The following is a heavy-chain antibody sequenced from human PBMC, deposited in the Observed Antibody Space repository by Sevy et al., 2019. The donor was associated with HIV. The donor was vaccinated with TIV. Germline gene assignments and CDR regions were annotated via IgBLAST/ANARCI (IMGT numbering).Heavy chain of an antibody. J-gene: IGHJ6*02. CDR2: IYSDGRT. D-gene: IGHD3-22*01. Sequence: SCAASGLSVSDNYMNWVRQAPGKGLELVSVIYSDGRTYYPDSVKGRFSISRDNSKNTLYLHMKSLRPEDTAVYYCARDRYYDASGYYYYYYGMDVWGQGTTVTVSS. V-gene: IGHV3-66*01. CDR1: GLSVSDNY. CDR3: ARDRYYDASGYYYYYYGMDV.